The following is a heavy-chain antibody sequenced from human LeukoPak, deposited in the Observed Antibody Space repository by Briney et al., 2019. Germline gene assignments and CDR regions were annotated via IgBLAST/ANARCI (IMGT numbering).Heavy chain of an antibody. CDR2: IYYSGST. CDR1: GGSSSSYY. CDR3: ARPFDYYDSSGYSY. J-gene: IGHJ4*02. D-gene: IGHD3-22*01. V-gene: IGHV4-59*08. Sequence: PSETLSLTCTGSGGSSSSYYWSWIRQPPGKGLEGIGYIYYSGSTNYNPSLKSRVTISVDTSKNQFSLKLSSVTAADTAVYYCARPFDYYDSSGYSYWGQGTLVTVSS.